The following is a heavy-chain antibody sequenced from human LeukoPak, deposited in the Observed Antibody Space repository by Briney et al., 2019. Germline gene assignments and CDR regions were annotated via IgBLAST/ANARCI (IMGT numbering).Heavy chain of an antibody. CDR1: GYTFTSYA. Sequence: ASVKVSCKASGYTFTSYAMHWVRLAPGQRLEWMGWINAGNGNTKYSQKFQGRVTITRDTSASTAYMELSSLRSEDTAVYYCARVEWLPGNAFDIWGQGTMVTVSS. V-gene: IGHV1-3*01. D-gene: IGHD5-24*01. CDR3: ARVEWLPGNAFDI. J-gene: IGHJ3*02. CDR2: INAGNGNT.